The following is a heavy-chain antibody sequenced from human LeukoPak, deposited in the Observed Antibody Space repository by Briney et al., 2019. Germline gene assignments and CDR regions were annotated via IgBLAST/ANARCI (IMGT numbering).Heavy chain of an antibody. D-gene: IGHD6-19*01. Sequence: GGSLRLSCAASGFTFSSYAMSWVRQAPGKGLEWVSAISGSGGSTYYADSVKGRFTISRDNSKNTLYLQMNSLRAEDTAVYYCAKGNSGWSNAEYFQHWGQGTLVTASS. CDR2: ISGSGGST. CDR3: AKGNSGWSNAEYFQH. V-gene: IGHV3-23*01. CDR1: GFTFSSYA. J-gene: IGHJ1*01.